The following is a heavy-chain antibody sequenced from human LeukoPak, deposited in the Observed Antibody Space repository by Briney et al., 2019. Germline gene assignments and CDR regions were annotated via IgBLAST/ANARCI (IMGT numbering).Heavy chain of an antibody. J-gene: IGHJ3*02. Sequence: PGGSLRLSCAASGFTFSGSAMHWVRQASGKGLEWVGRIRSKANGYTTAYGASVKGRFTFSRDDSQRATYVQMNSLKIEDTAVYYCTRLARGDAFDIWGPGTMVTVSS. CDR1: GFTFSGSA. V-gene: IGHV3-73*01. CDR3: TRLARGDAFDI. CDR2: IRSKANGYTT.